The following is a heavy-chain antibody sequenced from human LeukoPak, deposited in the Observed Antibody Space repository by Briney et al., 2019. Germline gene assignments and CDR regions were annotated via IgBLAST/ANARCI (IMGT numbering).Heavy chain of an antibody. J-gene: IGHJ4*02. CDR1: GYSFSSSSYY. CDR3: ARDRFMVRGVINSGVLFDY. D-gene: IGHD3-10*01. V-gene: IGHV4-39*07. CDR2: IYYSGST. Sequence: SETLSLTCTVSGYSFSSSSYYWGWIRQPPGKGLEWIGSIYYSGSTYYNPSLKSRVTISVDTSKNQFSLKLSSVTAADTAVYYCARDRFMVRGVINSGVLFDYWGQGTLVTVSS.